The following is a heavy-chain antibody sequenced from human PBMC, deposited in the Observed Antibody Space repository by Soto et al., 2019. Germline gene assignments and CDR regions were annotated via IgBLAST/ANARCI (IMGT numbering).Heavy chain of an antibody. V-gene: IGHV4-39*01. CDR2: SYYSGST. Sequence: QLQLQESGPGLVKPSETLSLTCTVSGVSISSSSYYWGWIRQPPGEGLDWIGNSYYSGSTYYNPSLKSRVTISVDTSKNQFSLKVSSVTAADTAVYYCARGDSSGAFAAFDIWGQGTMVTVSS. CDR3: ARGDSSGAFAAFDI. D-gene: IGHD6-25*01. CDR1: GVSISSSSYY. J-gene: IGHJ3*02.